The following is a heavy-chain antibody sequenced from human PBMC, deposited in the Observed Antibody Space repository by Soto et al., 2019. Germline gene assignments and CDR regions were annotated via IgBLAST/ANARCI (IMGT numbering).Heavy chain of an antibody. Sequence: PGGSLRLSCAASGFTFSSYTMHWVRQAPGKGLEWVALISYDGSNKYYADSVKGRFTISRDNSKNTLYLQMGSLRTEDMAVYYYARAKGLRGAHYAFDIWGQGIMVTVSS. D-gene: IGHD3-10*01. CDR3: ARAKGLRGAHYAFDI. CDR1: GFTFSSYT. J-gene: IGHJ3*02. V-gene: IGHV3-30*14. CDR2: ISYDGSNK.